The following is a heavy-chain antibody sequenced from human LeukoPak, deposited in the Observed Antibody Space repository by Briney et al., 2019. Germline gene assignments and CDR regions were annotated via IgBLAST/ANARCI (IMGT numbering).Heavy chain of an antibody. CDR2: INPRGGST. D-gene: IGHD2-15*01. V-gene: IGHV1-46*01. CDR1: GYSFTRYF. Sequence: ASVKVSCKASGYSFTRYFIHWVRQAPGQGLEWVGMINPRGGSTIYAQNFQGRVTMTTDTSTSTVYMDLRNLRSDDTAVYYCARDLDIVVVAAALRHYGLDVWGQGTTVTVSS. CDR3: ARDLDIVVVAAALRHYGLDV. J-gene: IGHJ6*02.